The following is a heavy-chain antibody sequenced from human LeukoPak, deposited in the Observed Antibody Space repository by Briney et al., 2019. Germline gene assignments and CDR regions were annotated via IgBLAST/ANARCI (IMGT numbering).Heavy chain of an antibody. CDR2: IYSGGST. CDR3: TRGSITDYYYYYMDV. CDR1: GFTVSSNY. Sequence: PGGSLRLSCAASGFTVSSNYMSWVRQAPGKGLEWVSVIYSGGSTYYADSVKGRFTISRDNSKNTLYLQMNSLRAEDTAVYYCTRGSITDYYYYYMDVWGKGTTVTISS. V-gene: IGHV3-53*01. J-gene: IGHJ6*03.